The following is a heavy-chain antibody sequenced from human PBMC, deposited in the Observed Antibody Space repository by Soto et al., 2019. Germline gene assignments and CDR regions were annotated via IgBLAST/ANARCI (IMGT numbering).Heavy chain of an antibody. V-gene: IGHV3-30-3*01. D-gene: IGHD3-22*01. CDR3: AKNPGYYYDSTGYHFDY. J-gene: IGHJ4*02. CDR1: RFTFSSYA. Sequence: SLRISFAASRFTFSSYAIHGVVQSPFKWLEWVAVISYDGSNKYYADSVKGRFTISRDNSKNTLYLQMNSLRAEDTAVYYCAKNPGYYYDSTGYHFDYWGQGTLVTVSS. CDR2: ISYDGSNK.